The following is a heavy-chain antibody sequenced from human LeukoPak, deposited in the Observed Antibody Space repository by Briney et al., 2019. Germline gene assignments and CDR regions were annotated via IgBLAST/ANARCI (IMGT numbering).Heavy chain of an antibody. V-gene: IGHV3-21*01. Sequence: GGSLRLSCAGSGFTFGTYSMNWVRQAPGKGLEWVSSITSSNNYIYYADSMKGRFTISRDNAKNSLYLQMNTLRPEDTAVYYCARERQNKDFWSGGDYWGQGTLVTVSS. J-gene: IGHJ4*02. CDR3: ARERQNKDFWSGGDY. CDR1: GFTFGTYS. D-gene: IGHD3-3*01. CDR2: ITSSNNYI.